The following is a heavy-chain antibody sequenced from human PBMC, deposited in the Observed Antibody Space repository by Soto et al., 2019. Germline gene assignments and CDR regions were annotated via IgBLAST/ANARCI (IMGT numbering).Heavy chain of an antibody. CDR2: IYYSGNT. V-gene: IGHV4-59*01. J-gene: IGHJ6*02. D-gene: IGHD3-3*01. Sequence: QVQLLESGPGLLKPSETLSLTCSVSGGSMSPFYWSWIRQPPRKGLEWIGYIYYSGNTNYNPSLKLRVTISVDTSKDQFSLRLSSVTAADSAVYYCARGVYDYWSGYYAGSGLDVWGQGTTVIVSS. CDR1: GGSMSPFY. CDR3: ARGVYDYWSGYYAGSGLDV.